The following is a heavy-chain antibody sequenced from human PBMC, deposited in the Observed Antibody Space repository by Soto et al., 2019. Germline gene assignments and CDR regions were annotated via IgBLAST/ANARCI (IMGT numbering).Heavy chain of an antibody. CDR3: ARDFEY. Sequence: EVQLVESRGGLVQPGGSLRLSCEASGFTISTFWMHWVRQAPGKGLVWVSRINSDGSSTNYADSVKGRVTISRDNAKNMLYLQMNSLRAEDTAVYYCARDFEYWGQGTLVTVSS. V-gene: IGHV3-74*01. CDR1: GFTISTFW. CDR2: INSDGSST. J-gene: IGHJ4*02.